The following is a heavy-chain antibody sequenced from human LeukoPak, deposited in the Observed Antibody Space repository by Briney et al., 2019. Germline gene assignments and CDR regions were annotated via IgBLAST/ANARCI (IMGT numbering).Heavy chain of an antibody. J-gene: IGHJ4*02. CDR1: GGTFSIYA. Sequence: SVKVSCXASGGTFSIYAISWVRQARGQGLEWMGGIIPIFGTANYAQKFQGRVTITTDESTSTAYMELSSLRSEDTAVYYCASSGNSYGFDYWGQGTLVTVSS. CDR3: ASSGNSYGFDY. V-gene: IGHV1-69*05. CDR2: IIPIFGTA. D-gene: IGHD5-18*01.